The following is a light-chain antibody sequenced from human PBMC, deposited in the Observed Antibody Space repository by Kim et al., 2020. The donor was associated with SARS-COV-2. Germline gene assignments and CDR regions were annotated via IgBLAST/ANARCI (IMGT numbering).Light chain of an antibody. CDR2: EEK. J-gene: IGLJ1*01. CDR3: ISRDSTNKKDV. V-gene: IGLV3-19*01. CDR1: SSRTNY. Sequence: GQTVRNTCQGDSSRTNYASWYQHKEGQPPRLVIYEEKNRPSGIPERFSGSSAGNTASLTITGAQVEDEADDYCISRDSTNKKDVLGTGTKVTVL.